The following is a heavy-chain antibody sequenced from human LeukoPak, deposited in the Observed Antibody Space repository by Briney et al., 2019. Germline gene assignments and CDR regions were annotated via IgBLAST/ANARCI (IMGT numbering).Heavy chain of an antibody. V-gene: IGHV3-23*01. D-gene: IGHD2-8*01. CDR2: ITGSGGST. Sequence: PGGSLRLSCAASGFTFSSSVMSWVRQAPGKGLEWVSSITGSGGSTYYADSVKGRFSISRDNSKNTLYLQMNSLRAEDTAVYYCAKAENGLDYWGQGILVIVSS. CDR1: GFTFSSSV. CDR3: AKAENGLDY. J-gene: IGHJ4*02.